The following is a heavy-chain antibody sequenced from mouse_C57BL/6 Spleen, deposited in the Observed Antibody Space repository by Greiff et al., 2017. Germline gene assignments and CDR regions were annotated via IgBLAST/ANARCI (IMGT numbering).Heavy chain of an antibody. D-gene: IGHD1-1*01. Sequence: QVQLQQSGAELAKPGASVKLSCKASGYTFTSYWMHWVKQRPGQGLEWIGYISPSSGYTKYNQKFKDKATLTADKSSSTAYMQLSILTYEDSAVYYCARSPYYYGSSGWYYFDYWGQGTTLTVSS. CDR2: ISPSSGYT. J-gene: IGHJ2*01. CDR3: ARSPYYYGSSGWYYFDY. V-gene: IGHV1-7*01. CDR1: GYTFTSYW.